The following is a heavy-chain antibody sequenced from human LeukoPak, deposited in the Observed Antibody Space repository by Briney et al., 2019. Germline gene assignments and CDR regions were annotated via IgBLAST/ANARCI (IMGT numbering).Heavy chain of an antibody. CDR2: ITWNGGST. CDR3: ARGGGSIRHSYYYYVDV. CDR1: GFSFNDYG. Sequence: GGSLRLSCAASGFSFNDYGMSWFRQAPGQGPEWVSGITWNGGSTDYAASVKGRFTISRDNAKNSLYLRMNSLRDEDTALYYCARGGGSIRHSYYYYVDVWGKGTSVTVSS. D-gene: IGHD2-15*01. V-gene: IGHV3-20*04. J-gene: IGHJ6*03.